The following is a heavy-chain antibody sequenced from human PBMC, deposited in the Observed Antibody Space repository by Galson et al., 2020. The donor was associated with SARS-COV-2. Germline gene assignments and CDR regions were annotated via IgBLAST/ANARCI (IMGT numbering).Heavy chain of an antibody. J-gene: IGHJ4*02. CDR2: INPNSGGT. V-gene: IGHV1-2*02. D-gene: IGHD3-16*02. CDR3: ARGEDFDYVWGNYRPSYYFEY. Sequence: ASVKVSCKASGYTFTGYYIHWVRQAPGQGLEWMGWINPNSGGTHFAQKFQGRVTMTGDTSIITAYMELSRMRSDDTAIYYCARGEDFDYVWGNYRPSYYFEYWGQGTPVTVSA. CDR1: GYTFTGYY.